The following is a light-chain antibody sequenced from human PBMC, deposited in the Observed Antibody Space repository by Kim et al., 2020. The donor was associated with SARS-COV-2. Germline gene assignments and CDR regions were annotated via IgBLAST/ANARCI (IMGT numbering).Light chain of an antibody. CDR1: SSNIGNNY. CDR3: GTWDSSLSAGV. Sequence: GQKVTSSRSGSSSNIGNNYVSWYQQLPGTAPKLLIYDNNKRPSGIPDRFSGSKSGTSATLGITGLQTGDEADYYCGTWDSSLSAGVFGGGTKLTVL. J-gene: IGLJ2*01. V-gene: IGLV1-51*01. CDR2: DNN.